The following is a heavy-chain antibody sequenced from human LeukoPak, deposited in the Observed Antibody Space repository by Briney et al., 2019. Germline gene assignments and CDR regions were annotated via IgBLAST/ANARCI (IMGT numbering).Heavy chain of an antibody. D-gene: IGHD2-2*01. CDR2: ISGDSRYI. V-gene: IGHV3-21*01. CDR1: GFTFSSYS. J-gene: IGHJ4*02. CDR3: ARAPTVLVGYCSSSSCQADY. Sequence: GGSLRLSCAASGFTFSSYSMNWVREAPGKGMEWVSAISGDSRYIYYADSVRGRFTISRDNAENSLYLQMNSLRVEDTAVYYCARAPTVLVGYCSSSSCQADYWGQGTLVTVSS.